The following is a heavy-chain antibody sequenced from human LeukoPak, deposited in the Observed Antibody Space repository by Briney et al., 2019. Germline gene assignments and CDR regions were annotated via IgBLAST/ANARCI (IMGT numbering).Heavy chain of an antibody. V-gene: IGHV5-51*01. CDR3: ARLYRTTSPLDY. D-gene: IGHD1-26*01. J-gene: IGHJ4*02. CDR1: GYSFTIHW. CDR2: IYPGDSDT. Sequence: GESLNISCKGSGYSFTIHWIAWVRQMPGKGLEWMGIIYPGDSDTRYSPSSQGQVTISADKSISTAYLQWSSLKASDTAMYYCARLYRTTSPLDYWGQGTLVTVSS.